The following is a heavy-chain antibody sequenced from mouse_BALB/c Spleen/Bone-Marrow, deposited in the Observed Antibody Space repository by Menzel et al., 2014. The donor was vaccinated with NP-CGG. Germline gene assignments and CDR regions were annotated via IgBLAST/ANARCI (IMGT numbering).Heavy chain of an antibody. D-gene: IGHD1-1*01. CDR3: ASYYGSSYDYFDY. Sequence: VQLQQSGAELVRPGALVKLSCKASGFNIKDYYMHWVKQRPEQGLEWIGWIDPENGNTIYDPKFQGKASITADTSSNTAYLQLSSLTSEDIAVYYCASYYGSSYDYFDYWGQGTTLTVSS. J-gene: IGHJ2*01. V-gene: IGHV14-1*02. CDR1: GFNIKDYY. CDR2: IDPENGNT.